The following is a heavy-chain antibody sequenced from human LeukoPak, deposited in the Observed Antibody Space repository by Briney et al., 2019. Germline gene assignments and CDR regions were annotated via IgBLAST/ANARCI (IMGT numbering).Heavy chain of an antibody. Sequence: SETLSLTCAVYGGSFSGYYWSWIRQPPGKGLEWIGEINHSGSTNYNPSLKSRVTISVDTSKNQFSLKLSSVTAADTAVYYCARGAFLTIFGVVITYYFDYWGQGTLVTVSS. CDR2: INHSGST. D-gene: IGHD3-3*01. J-gene: IGHJ4*02. CDR1: GGSFSGYY. V-gene: IGHV4-34*01. CDR3: ARGAFLTIFGVVITYYFDY.